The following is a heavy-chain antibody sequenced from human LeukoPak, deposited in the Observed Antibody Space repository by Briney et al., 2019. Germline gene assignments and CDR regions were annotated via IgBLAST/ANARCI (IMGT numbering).Heavy chain of an antibody. J-gene: IGHJ4*02. CDR2: IKQDGSEK. V-gene: IGHV3-7*01. CDR1: GFTFSSYW. Sequence: GGSLRLSCAASGFTFSSYWMSWVRQAPGKGLEWVANIKQDGSEKYYVDSVKGRFTISRDNAKNSLYLQMNSLRAEDTAVYYCARDGVAGYSYGYDYWGQGTLVTVSS. D-gene: IGHD5-18*01. CDR3: ARDGVAGYSYGYDY.